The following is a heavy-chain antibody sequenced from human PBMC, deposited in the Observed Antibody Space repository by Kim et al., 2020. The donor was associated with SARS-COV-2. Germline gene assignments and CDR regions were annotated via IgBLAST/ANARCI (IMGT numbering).Heavy chain of an antibody. J-gene: IGHJ6*02. CDR2: IYPGDSDT. CDR1: GYSFTSYW. V-gene: IGHV5-51*01. Sequence: GESLKISCKGSGYSFTSYWIGWVRQMPGKGLEWMGIIYPGDSDTRYSPSFQGQVTISADKSISTAYLQWSSLKASDTAMYYCARHTAHGSGSYQNNIKYYYYYGMDVWGQGTTVTVSS. CDR3: ARHTAHGSGSYQNNIKYYYYYGMDV. D-gene: IGHD3-10*01.